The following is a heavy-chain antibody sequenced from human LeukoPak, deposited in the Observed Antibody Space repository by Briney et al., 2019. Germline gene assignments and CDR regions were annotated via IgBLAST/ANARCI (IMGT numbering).Heavy chain of an antibody. CDR1: GFTFSSYA. V-gene: IGHV3-23*01. CDR2: ISGGGGNT. J-gene: IGHJ4*02. Sequence: SGGSLRLSCVVSGFTFSSYAMSWVRQAPGKGLEWVSAISGGGGNTYYADSVEGRFTISRDNSKNTLYPQMNSLRAEDTAVYYCAKLLSRYYFDGWGQGTLVTVSS. D-gene: IGHD2-21*01. CDR3: AKLLSRYYFDG.